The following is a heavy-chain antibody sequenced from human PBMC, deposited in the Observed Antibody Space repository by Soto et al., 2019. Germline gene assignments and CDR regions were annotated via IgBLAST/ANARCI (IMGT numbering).Heavy chain of an antibody. D-gene: IGHD2-15*01. CDR1: SGSISSSNW. CDR3: ARYAIGYCSGGSCRYFDH. V-gene: IGHV4-4*02. Sequence: NPSETLSLTCAVSSGSISSSNWWSWVRQPPGKGLEWIGEIYHSGSTNYNPSLKSRVTISVDKSKNQFSLKLSSVTAADTAVYYCARYAIGYCSGGSCRYFDHWGQGTLVTVSS. J-gene: IGHJ4*02. CDR2: IYHSGST.